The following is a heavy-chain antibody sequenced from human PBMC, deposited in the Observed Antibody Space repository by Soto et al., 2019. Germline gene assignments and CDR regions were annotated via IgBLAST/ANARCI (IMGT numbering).Heavy chain of an antibody. Sequence: SETLSLTCTVSGGSISYYYWNWIRQSPGKGLEWIGYIFYSGSTHYNPSLKSRVTISIDTSKNQFSLRLTSVTAADTAVYYCAKDSPYFYDRSGYYDYWGQGTLVTVSS. CDR3: AKDSPYFYDRSGYYDY. D-gene: IGHD3-22*01. CDR1: GGSISYYY. V-gene: IGHV4-59*01. CDR2: IFYSGST. J-gene: IGHJ4*02.